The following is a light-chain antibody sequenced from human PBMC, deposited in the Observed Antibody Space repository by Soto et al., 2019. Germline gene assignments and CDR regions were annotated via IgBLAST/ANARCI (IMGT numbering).Light chain of an antibody. CDR3: LLAYSGARV. Sequence: QAVVTQEPSLTVSPGGTITLTCGSSTGTVTSNHYPYWFQQKPGQAPRTVIYDTDNKRSWTPARFSGSLLGGKAALTLSGAQPEDEADYYCLLAYSGARVFGGGTKVTVL. V-gene: IGLV7-46*01. CDR1: TGTVTSNHY. J-gene: IGLJ2*01. CDR2: DTD.